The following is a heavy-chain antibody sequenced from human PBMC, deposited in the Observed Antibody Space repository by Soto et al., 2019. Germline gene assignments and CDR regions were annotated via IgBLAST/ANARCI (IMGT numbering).Heavy chain of an antibody. Sequence: GGSLRLSCAASGFTFSSYSMNWVRQAPGKGLEWVSYICSSSSTIYYADSVKGRFTISRDNAKNSLYLRMNSLRDEDTAVYYCARDGSFSDYWGQGTLVTVSS. CDR3: ARDGSFSDY. CDR1: GFTFSSYS. V-gene: IGHV3-48*02. J-gene: IGHJ4*02. D-gene: IGHD1-26*01. CDR2: ICSSSSTI.